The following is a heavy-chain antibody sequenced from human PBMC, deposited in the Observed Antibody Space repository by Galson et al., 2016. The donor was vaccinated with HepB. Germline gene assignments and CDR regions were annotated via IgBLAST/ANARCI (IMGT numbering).Heavy chain of an antibody. D-gene: IGHD3-10*01. J-gene: IGHJ4*02. CDR1: GFTFSSYW. Sequence: SLRLSCAASGFTFSSYWMNWVRQAPGKGLEWVANIKQDGSEKYYVDSVKGRFTISSDNAKNSLYLQMNSLRAEDTAVYYCARHHGSGSYWDYFDYWGQGTLVTVSS. CDR3: ARHHGSGSYWDYFDY. V-gene: IGHV3-7*03. CDR2: IKQDGSEK.